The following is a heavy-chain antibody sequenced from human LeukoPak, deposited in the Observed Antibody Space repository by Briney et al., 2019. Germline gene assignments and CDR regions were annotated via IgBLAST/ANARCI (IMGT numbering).Heavy chain of an antibody. V-gene: IGHV3-7*01. J-gene: IGHJ4*02. CDR3: ATPSGSYYYDSSGYYHY. CDR1: GFTFRSYW. CDR2: IKQDGSEK. D-gene: IGHD3-22*01. Sequence: PGGSLRLSCAASGFTFRSYWMSRVRQAPGKRLLCVTNIKQDGSEKYYVDSVKGRFTISRENAKNSLYLQMNSLRAEDTAVYYCATPSGSYYYDSSGYYHYWGQGTLVTVSS.